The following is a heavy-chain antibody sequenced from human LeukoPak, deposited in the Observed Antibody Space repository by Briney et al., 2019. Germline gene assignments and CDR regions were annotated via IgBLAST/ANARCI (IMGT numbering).Heavy chain of an antibody. CDR1: GGSISNYY. CDR3: AREGSMTSRPFVSNDY. CDR2: VFDSGNT. D-gene: IGHD6-6*01. V-gene: IGHV4-59*01. Sequence: SETLSLTCTVSGGSISNYYWGWVRQPPGKGLEWVGSVFDSGNTYYNPSLKSRVTISVDKSRNQFSLNLSSVTAADTAVYYCAREGSMTSRPFVSNDYWGQGTLVTVSS. J-gene: IGHJ4*02.